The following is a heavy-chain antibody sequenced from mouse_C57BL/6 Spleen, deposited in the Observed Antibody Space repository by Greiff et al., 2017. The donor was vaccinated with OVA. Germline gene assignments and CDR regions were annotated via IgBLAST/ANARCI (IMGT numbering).Heavy chain of an antibody. CDR3: ARRITTKAMDY. Sequence: QVQLKESGPELVKPGASVKISCKASGYSFTSYYIHWVQQRPGQGLEWIGWIYPGSGNTKYNETFKGKATLTANTSSSTAYMQLSSLTSEDSAVYYCARRITTKAMDYWGQGTSVTFSS. V-gene: IGHV1-66*01. CDR2: IYPGSGNT. D-gene: IGHD1-1*01. CDR1: GYSFTSYY. J-gene: IGHJ4*01.